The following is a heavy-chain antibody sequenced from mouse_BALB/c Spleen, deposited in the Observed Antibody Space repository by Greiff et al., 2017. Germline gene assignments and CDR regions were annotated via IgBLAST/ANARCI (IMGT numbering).Heavy chain of an antibody. D-gene: IGHD2-4*01. V-gene: IGHV2-5-1*01. Sequence: QVQLQQSGPSLVQPSQSLSITCTVPGFSLTSYGVHWVRQSPGKGLEWLGVIWRGGSTDYNAAFMSRLSITKDNSKSQVFFKMNSLQADDTAIYYCAKSAYDYEGYAMDYWGQGTSVTVSS. J-gene: IGHJ4*01. CDR3: AKSAYDYEGYAMDY. CDR2: IWRGGST. CDR1: GFSLTSYG.